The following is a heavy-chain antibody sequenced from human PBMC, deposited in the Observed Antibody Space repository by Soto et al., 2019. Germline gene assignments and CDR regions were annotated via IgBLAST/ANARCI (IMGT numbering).Heavy chain of an antibody. J-gene: IGHJ6*02. CDR1: GFTFRIYL. CDR3: ARDRRRAAAAGTSGYYYYYGMDV. CDR2: IKQDGSEK. Sequence: PGGSLRRSCAASGFTFRIYLMSWVRQAPGKGLEWVANIKQDGSEKYYVDSVKGRFTISRDNAKNSLYLQMNSLRAEDTAVYYCARDRRRAAAAGTSGYYYYYGMDVWGQGTTVTVSS. V-gene: IGHV3-7*01. D-gene: IGHD6-13*01.